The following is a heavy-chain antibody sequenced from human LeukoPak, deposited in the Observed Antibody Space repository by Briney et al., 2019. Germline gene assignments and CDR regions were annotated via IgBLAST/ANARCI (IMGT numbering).Heavy chain of an antibody. CDR1: GYTFSTYG. V-gene: IGHV1-18*04. CDR2: ISGYSDNT. Sequence: ASVKVSCTASGYTFSTYGISWTRQAPGQGLEWLGWISGYSDNTKYSEKVQGRVTMTKDTSTSTVYMELRSLRPDDTATYFCARGLAVAGIYMYWGQGTQNTVSS. D-gene: IGHD6-19*01. J-gene: IGHJ4*02. CDR3: ARGLAVAGIYMY.